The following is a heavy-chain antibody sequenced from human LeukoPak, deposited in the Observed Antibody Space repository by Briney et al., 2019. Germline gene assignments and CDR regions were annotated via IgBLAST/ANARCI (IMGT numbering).Heavy chain of an antibody. J-gene: IGHJ3*02. CDR2: INPSGGST. CDR1: GYTFTSYY. Sequence: ASVKVSCKASGYTFTSYYMHWVRQAPGQGLEWMGIINPSGGSTSYAQKFQGRVTVTRDTSTSTVYMELSSLRSEDTAVYYCARPGYYDSSGYYSGAFDIWGQGTMVTVSS. V-gene: IGHV1-46*01. CDR3: ARPGYYDSSGYYSGAFDI. D-gene: IGHD3-22*01.